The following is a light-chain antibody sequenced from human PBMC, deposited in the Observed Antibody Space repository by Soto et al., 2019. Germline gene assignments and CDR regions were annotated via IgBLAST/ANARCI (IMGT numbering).Light chain of an antibody. V-gene: IGKV1-39*01. Sequence: MQITHSPSPLSASVGDRVTITCRASQTISTYLNWYQQKPGKAPKLLIYGASSLQSGVPSRFSGSGSGTDFTLTISSLQPEDFGTYYCQQSFSTPRTLGQGTRLEIK. CDR1: QTISTY. CDR3: QQSFSTPRT. CDR2: GAS. J-gene: IGKJ5*01.